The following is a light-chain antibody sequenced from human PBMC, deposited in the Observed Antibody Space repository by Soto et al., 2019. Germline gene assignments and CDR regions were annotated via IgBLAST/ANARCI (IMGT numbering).Light chain of an antibody. CDR3: TWNAGTNTFV. CDR1: SGDIGYVNY. V-gene: IGLV2-8*01. CDR2: EVS. J-gene: IGLJ1*01. Sequence: QSALTQPASVSGSPGQSITVSCTGSSGDIGYVNYVSWYQQHPGKAPRLIIYEVSKRPSGIPDRFSGSKSGNTASLTVYGLQAEDEADYYCTWNAGTNTFVFGSGTKLTVL.